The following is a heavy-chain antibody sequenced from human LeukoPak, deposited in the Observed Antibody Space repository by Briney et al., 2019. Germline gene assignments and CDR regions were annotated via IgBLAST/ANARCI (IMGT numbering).Heavy chain of an antibody. V-gene: IGHV3-33*08. CDR1: GFTFSSYG. Sequence: GGSLRLSCSASGFTFSSYGMHWVRQAPGKGLEWVAVIWYDGSNKYYADSVKGRFTISRDNSKNTLYLQMNSLRAEDTAVYYCARELLWFGELSRPMGYWGQGTLVTVSS. CDR2: IWYDGSNK. D-gene: IGHD3-10*01. J-gene: IGHJ4*02. CDR3: ARELLWFGELSRPMGY.